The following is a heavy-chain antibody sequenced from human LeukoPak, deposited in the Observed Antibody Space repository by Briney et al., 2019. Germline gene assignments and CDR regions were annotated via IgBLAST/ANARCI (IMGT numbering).Heavy chain of an antibody. CDR1: GYTFTGYY. Sequence: ASVKVSCKASGYTFTGYYMHWVRQAPGQGLEWMGWINPNSGGTNYAQKFQGWVTMTRDTSIGTAYMELSRLRSDDTAVYYCARGGRRGYCSGGSCYEGSDYWGQGTLVTVSS. CDR3: ARGGRRGYCSGGSCYEGSDY. CDR2: INPNSGGT. J-gene: IGHJ4*02. D-gene: IGHD2-15*01. V-gene: IGHV1-2*04.